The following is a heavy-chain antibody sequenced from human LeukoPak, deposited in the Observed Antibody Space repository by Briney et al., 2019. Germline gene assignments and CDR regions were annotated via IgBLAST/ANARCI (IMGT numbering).Heavy chain of an antibody. Sequence: SETLSLTCTVSGGSISSYYWSWIRQPPGKGLEWIGYIYYSGSTNYSPSLKSRVTISGDTSKNQFSLKLSSVTAADTAVYYCARVGVMITFGGVIGNWFDPWGQGTLVTVSS. CDR3: ARVGVMITFGGVIGNWFDP. D-gene: IGHD3-16*02. J-gene: IGHJ5*02. V-gene: IGHV4-59*12. CDR2: IYYSGST. CDR1: GGSISSYY.